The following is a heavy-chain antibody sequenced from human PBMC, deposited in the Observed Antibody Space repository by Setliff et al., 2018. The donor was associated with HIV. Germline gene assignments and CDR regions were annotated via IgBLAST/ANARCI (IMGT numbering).Heavy chain of an antibody. J-gene: IGHJ5*02. V-gene: IGHV1-2*06. CDR2: INPNSGGT. D-gene: IGHD3-10*01. Sequence: ASVKVSCKASGYTFTGYYMHLVRQAPGQGLEWMGRINPNSGGTNYAQKFQGRVTMTWDTSISTAYMELSRLRSDDTAVYYCAREAAYYYGSGSYNWFDPWGQGTLVTVSS. CDR1: GYTFTGYY. CDR3: AREAAYYYGSGSYNWFDP.